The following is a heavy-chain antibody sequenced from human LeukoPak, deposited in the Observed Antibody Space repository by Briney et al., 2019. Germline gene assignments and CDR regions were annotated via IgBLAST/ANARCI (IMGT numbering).Heavy chain of an antibody. CDR1: GGTFSSYA. D-gene: IGHD2-2*01. V-gene: IGHV1-69*05. CDR3: ARTPEAYCSSTSCPPYYFDY. Sequence: SVKVSCKASGGTFSSYAISWVRQAPGQGLEWMGGIIPIFGTANYAQKLQGRVTITTDESTSTAYMELSSLRSEDTAVYYCARTPEAYCSSTSCPPYYFDYWGQGTLVTVSS. J-gene: IGHJ4*02. CDR2: IIPIFGTA.